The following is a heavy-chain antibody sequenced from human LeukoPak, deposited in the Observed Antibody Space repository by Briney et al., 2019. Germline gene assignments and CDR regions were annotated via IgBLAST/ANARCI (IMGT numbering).Heavy chain of an antibody. J-gene: IGHJ4*02. CDR3: AKARIAVAGKREDFDY. Sequence: RVTISVDTSKNQFSLKLSSVTAADTAVYYCAKARIAVAGKREDFDYWGQGTLVTVSS. D-gene: IGHD6-19*01. V-gene: IGHV4-59*01.